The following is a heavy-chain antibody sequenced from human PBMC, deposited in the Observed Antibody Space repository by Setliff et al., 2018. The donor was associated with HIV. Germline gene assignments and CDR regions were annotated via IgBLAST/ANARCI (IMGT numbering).Heavy chain of an antibody. Sequence: SETLSLTCTVSGGSISSHYWSWIRQPPGTGLEWIGNIYYTGSTNYNPSLKSRVTISVDTSKNQFSLKLSSVTAADTAVYYCARDNVLWLGILNYFDQWGQGTLVT. CDR3: ARDNVLWLGILNYFDQ. CDR1: GGSISSHY. CDR2: IYYTGST. V-gene: IGHV4-59*11. D-gene: IGHD3-10*01. J-gene: IGHJ4*02.